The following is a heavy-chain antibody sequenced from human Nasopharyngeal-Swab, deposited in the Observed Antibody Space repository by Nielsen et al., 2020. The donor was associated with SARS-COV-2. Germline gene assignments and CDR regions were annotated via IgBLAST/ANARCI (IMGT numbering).Heavy chain of an antibody. CDR3: ASYYGSGNDGMDV. CDR2: IYPGDSDT. CDR1: GSSFTSYW. V-gene: IGHV5-51*01. Sequence: GASLKISCKGSGSSFTSYWIGWVRQMPGKGLEWMGIIYPGDSDTRYSPSFQGQVTISADKSISTAYLQWSSLKASDTAMYYCASYYGSGNDGMDVWGQGTTVTVSS. J-gene: IGHJ6*02. D-gene: IGHD3-10*01.